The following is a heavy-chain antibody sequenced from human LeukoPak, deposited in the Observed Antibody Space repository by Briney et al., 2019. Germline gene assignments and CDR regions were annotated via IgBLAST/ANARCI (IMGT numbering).Heavy chain of an antibody. D-gene: IGHD6-13*01. J-gene: IGHJ5*02. Sequence: SSETLSLTCTVSGGSISSSSYYWGWIRQPPGKGLEWIGSIYYSGSTYYNPSLKSRVTISVDTSKNQFSLKLSSVTAADTAVYYCARVLAVAGNNWFDPWGQGTLVTVSS. CDR3: ARVLAVAGNNWFDP. CDR1: GGSISSSSYY. CDR2: IYYSGST. V-gene: IGHV4-39*07.